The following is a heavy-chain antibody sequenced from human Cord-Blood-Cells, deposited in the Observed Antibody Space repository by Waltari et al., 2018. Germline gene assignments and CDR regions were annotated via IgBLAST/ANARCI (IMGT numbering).Heavy chain of an antibody. CDR2: IYYSGST. D-gene: IGHD2-2*02. Sequence: QVQLQESGPGLVKPSETLSLTCTVSGGSVSSGSYYWSWIRQPPGKGLEWIGYIYYSGSTNYNPSLKSRVTISVDTSKNQFSLKLSSVTAADTAVYYCARDIVVVPAAIPTNYYYYMDVWGKGTTVTVSS. CDR3: ARDIVVVPAAIPTNYYYYMDV. CDR1: GGSVSSGSYY. J-gene: IGHJ6*03. V-gene: IGHV4-61*01.